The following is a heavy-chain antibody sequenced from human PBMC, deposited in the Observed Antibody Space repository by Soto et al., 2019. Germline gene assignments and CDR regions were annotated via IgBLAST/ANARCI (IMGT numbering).Heavy chain of an antibody. CDR2: IIPISGTA. D-gene: IGHD3-9*01. J-gene: IGHJ3*01. CDR1: GGTFTSYA. CDR3: AIASVRTGTFNL. V-gene: IGHV1-69*15. Sequence: QVQLVQSGAEVKKPGSSVKVSCKASGGTFTSYAINWVRQAPGQGLEWMGRIIPISGTANHAQKFQGKVTTTADESTSTAYMELSSLRSEDTAVYYCAIASVRTGTFNLWGQGTMVTVSS.